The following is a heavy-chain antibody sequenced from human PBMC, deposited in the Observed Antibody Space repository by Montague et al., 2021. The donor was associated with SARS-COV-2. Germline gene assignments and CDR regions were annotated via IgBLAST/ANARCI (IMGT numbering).Heavy chain of an antibody. J-gene: IGHJ4*02. V-gene: IGHV3-30*04. CDR2: ISYDGSNK. CDR1: GFIFSSYA. Sequence: SLRISCAASGFIFSSYAMHWVRQAPGKGLEWVAVISYDGSNKYYSDSVKGRFTISRDNSKNTLYLQMNTLRAEDTAVYYCARPFGGSYYSGFDYWGQGTLVTVSS. CDR3: ARPFGGSYYSGFDY. D-gene: IGHD1-26*01.